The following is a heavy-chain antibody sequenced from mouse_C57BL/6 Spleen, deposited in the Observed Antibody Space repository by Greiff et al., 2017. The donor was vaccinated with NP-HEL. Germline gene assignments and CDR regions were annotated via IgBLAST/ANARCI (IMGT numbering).Heavy chain of an antibody. CDR3: ARAPSYDYEDFDY. J-gene: IGHJ2*01. CDR1: GYTFTDYH. D-gene: IGHD2-4*01. V-gene: IGHV1-22*01. CDR2: INPNNGGT. Sequence: EVQLQQSGPELVKPGASVKMSCKASGYTFTDYHMHWVKQSHGKSLEWIGYINPNNGGTSYNQKFKGKATLTVNKSSSTAYMELRSLTSEDSAVYYCARAPSYDYEDFDYWGQGTTLTVSS.